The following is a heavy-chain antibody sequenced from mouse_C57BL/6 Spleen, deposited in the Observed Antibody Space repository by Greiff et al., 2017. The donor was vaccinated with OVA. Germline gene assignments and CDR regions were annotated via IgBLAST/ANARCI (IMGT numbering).Heavy chain of an antibody. CDR2: IYPGDGDT. D-gene: IGHD1-1*01. CDR3: ARFGSSYAAWFAY. Sequence: VQLQQSGPELVKPGASVKISCKASGYAFSSSWMNWVKQRPGKGLEWIGRIYPGDGDTNYNGKFKGKATLTADKSSSTAYMQLSSLTSEDSAVYFCARFGSSYAAWFAYWGQGTLVTVSA. V-gene: IGHV1-82*01. CDR1: GYAFSSSW. J-gene: IGHJ3*01.